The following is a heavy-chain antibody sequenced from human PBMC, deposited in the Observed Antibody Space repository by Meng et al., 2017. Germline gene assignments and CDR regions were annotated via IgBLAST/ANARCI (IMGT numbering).Heavy chain of an antibody. CDR3: ASAGYSSSWYSFP. J-gene: IGHJ5*02. CDR2: ISSSSSYI. D-gene: IGHD6-13*01. CDR1: GFTFSSYS. V-gene: IGHV3-21*01. Sequence: GQLVESGGGLVKPGGSLRLSCAASGFTFSSYSMNWVRQAPGKGLEWVSSISSSSSYIYYADSVKGRFTISRDNAKNSLYLQMNSLRAEDTAVYYCASAGYSSSWYSFPWGQGTLVTVSS.